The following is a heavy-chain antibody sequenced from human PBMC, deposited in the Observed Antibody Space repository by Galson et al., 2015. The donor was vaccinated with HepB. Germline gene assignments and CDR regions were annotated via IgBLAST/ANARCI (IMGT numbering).Heavy chain of an antibody. CDR1: GFTFSSYS. CDR2: ISSSSSYI. Sequence: SLRLSCAASGFTFSSYSMNWVRQAPGKGLEWVSSISSSSSYIYYADSVKGRFTISRDNAKNSLYLQMNSLRAEDTAVYYCARDNWIAAAGTGNWFDPWGQGTLVTVSS. V-gene: IGHV3-21*01. D-gene: IGHD6-13*01. J-gene: IGHJ5*02. CDR3: ARDNWIAAAGTGNWFDP.